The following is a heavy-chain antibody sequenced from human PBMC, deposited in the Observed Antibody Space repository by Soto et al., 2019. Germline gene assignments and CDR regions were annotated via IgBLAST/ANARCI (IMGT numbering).Heavy chain of an antibody. CDR3: ARSRAMITFGGVIVPSDY. Sequence: GGSLRLSWAAAGCTFDDYGMSRVLQAPGKGLEWVSGINWNGGSTGYADSVKGRFTISRDNAKNSLYLQMNSLRAEDTALYHCARSRAMITFGGVIVPSDYWGQGTLVTVS. CDR2: INWNGGST. V-gene: IGHV3-20*01. J-gene: IGHJ4*02. CDR1: GCTFDDYG. D-gene: IGHD3-16*02.